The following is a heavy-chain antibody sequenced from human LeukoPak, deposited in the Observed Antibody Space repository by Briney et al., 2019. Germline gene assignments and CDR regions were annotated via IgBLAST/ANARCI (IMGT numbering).Heavy chain of an antibody. V-gene: IGHV3-53*01. Sequence: GGSLRLSCAASGFTVSSNYMSWVRQAPGKGLEWVSVIYSGGSTYYADSVKGRFTISRDNAKNSLYLQMNSLRAEDTAVYYCARDGGDTYYDFWSGYSRPSVDYWGQGTLVTVSS. D-gene: IGHD3-3*01. CDR1: GFTVSSNY. CDR2: IYSGGST. CDR3: ARDGGDTYYDFWSGYSRPSVDY. J-gene: IGHJ4*02.